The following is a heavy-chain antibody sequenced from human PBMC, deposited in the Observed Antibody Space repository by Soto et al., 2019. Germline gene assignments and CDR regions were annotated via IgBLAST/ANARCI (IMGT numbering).Heavy chain of an antibody. Sequence: SETLSLTCTVSGGSISSYYWSWIRQPPGKGLEWIGYIYYSGSTNYNPSLKSRVTISVDTSKNQFSLKLSSVTAADTAVYYCARRGDFWSGYYPFDYWGQGTLVTVSS. CDR1: GGSISSYY. D-gene: IGHD3-3*01. CDR3: ARRGDFWSGYYPFDY. V-gene: IGHV4-59*08. J-gene: IGHJ4*02. CDR2: IYYSGST.